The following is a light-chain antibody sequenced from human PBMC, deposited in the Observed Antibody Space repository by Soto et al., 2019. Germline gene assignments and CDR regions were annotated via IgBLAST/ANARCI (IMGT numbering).Light chain of an antibody. J-gene: IGKJ1*01. CDR2: AAS. Sequence: DIQMTQSPSSLSASVRDRVTITCRASHNTRGYLNWYQQKPGKAPKLLIYAASNLQSGIPSWFSGSGSETDFTPTISSLQPEDFSTYYCQQSYSTPWTFGQGTKVEIK. V-gene: IGKV1-39*01. CDR3: QQSYSTPWT. CDR1: HNTRGY.